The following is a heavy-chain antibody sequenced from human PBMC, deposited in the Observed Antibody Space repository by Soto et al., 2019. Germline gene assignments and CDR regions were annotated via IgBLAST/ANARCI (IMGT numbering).Heavy chain of an antibody. CDR3: ASRRPFDH. V-gene: IGHV4-59*08. Sequence: QVQLQESGPGLVKPSETLSLTCTVSGGSIGTYYWCWIRQAPGKGLEWIGYIYYSGSTKYSPSLKSRVTISLHTSKNQFSVTLSSVTAADTDVYYCASRRPFDHWGQGTLFTVSS. CDR2: IYYSGST. CDR1: GGSIGTYY. J-gene: IGHJ4*02.